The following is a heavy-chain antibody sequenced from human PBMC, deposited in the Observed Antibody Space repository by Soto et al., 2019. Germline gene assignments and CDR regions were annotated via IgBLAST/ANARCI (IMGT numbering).Heavy chain of an antibody. CDR3: ARDLAKGGGSAGFDY. Sequence: PSETLSLTCAVYGGSFSGYYWSWIRQPPGKGLEWIGEINHSGSTNYNPSLKSRVTISVDTSLSTVYMTLTRLTSDDTAVYYCARDLAKGGGSAGFDYWGQGTLVTVSS. D-gene: IGHD1-26*01. V-gene: IGHV4-34*01. CDR1: GGSFSGYY. J-gene: IGHJ4*02. CDR2: INHSGST.